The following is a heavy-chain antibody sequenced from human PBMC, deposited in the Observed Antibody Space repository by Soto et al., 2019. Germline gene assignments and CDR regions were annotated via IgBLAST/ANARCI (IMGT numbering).Heavy chain of an antibody. D-gene: IGHD3-22*01. J-gene: IGHJ6*02. CDR1: GDSVSSNSAA. CDR3: ARGIVYYYDSSGYYLGYYYYYGMDV. Sequence: SQTLSLTCAISGDSVSSNSAAWNWIRQSPSRGLEWLGRTYYRSKWYNDYAVSVKSRITINPDTSKNQFSLQLNSVTPEDTAVYYCARGIVYYYDSSGYYLGYYYYYGMDVWGQGTTVTVSS. V-gene: IGHV6-1*01. CDR2: TYYRSKWYN.